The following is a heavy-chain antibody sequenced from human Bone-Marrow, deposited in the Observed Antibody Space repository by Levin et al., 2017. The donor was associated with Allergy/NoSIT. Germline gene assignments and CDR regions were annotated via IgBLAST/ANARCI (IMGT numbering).Heavy chain of an antibody. CDR1: GFSFSTYW. CDR3: ARGYDYGDYAEAEDFCYGLDV. D-gene: IGHD4-17*01. CDR2: IKEDGSDK. Sequence: GESLKISCVASGFSFSTYWMSWVRQAPGKGLEWVANIKEDGSDKYYVDSVKGRVTVSRDNAKNSLYLQMNSLRAEDTAVYYCARGYDYGDYAEAEDFCYGLDVWGQGTTVTVS. V-gene: IGHV3-7*01. J-gene: IGHJ6*02.